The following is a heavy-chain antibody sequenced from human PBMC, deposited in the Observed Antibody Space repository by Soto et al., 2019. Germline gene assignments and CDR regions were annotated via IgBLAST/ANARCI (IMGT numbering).Heavy chain of an antibody. D-gene: IGHD6-19*01. CDR3: AKQFGTGWYYFDY. Sequence: GGSLRLSCGASGFTFSPYGMHWVRQAPGKGLEWVALISYDGSNKYYGESVKGRFTISRDNSKNTLYLQMNSLRPEDTAVYYCAKQFGTGWYYFDYWGQGTLVTVSS. CDR2: ISYDGSNK. V-gene: IGHV3-30*18. J-gene: IGHJ4*02. CDR1: GFTFSPYG.